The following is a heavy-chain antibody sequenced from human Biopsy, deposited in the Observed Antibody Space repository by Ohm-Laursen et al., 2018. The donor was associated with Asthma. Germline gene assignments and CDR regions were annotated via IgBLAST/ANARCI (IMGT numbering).Heavy chain of an antibody. D-gene: IGHD6-19*01. J-gene: IGHJ4*02. Sequence: SLRLSCTASGFTFSSSGVHWVRQAPGKGLEWAAVISYDGSSIYYADSVKGRFTISRDNSKNTLSLQMNSLTAEDTAVYYCAREGVAGTHIEDWGQGTLVTVSS. CDR2: ISYDGSSI. CDR1: GFTFSSSG. CDR3: AREGVAGTHIED. V-gene: IGHV3-30*03.